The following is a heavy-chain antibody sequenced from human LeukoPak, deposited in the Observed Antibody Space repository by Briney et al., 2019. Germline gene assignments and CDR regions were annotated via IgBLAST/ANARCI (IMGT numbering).Heavy chain of an antibody. CDR1: GDSITSYY. Sequence: ASETLSLTCTVSGDSITSYYWSWLRQPAGKGLEWIGRFYTSRSTNYNPSLKSRVTMSVDTSNNQFSSNLTSMPAAVTALYSSASTSASYFDSWGQGSMVTVSS. J-gene: IGHJ4*02. CDR2: FYTSRST. CDR3: ASTSASYFDS. V-gene: IGHV4-4*07. D-gene: IGHD1-26*01.